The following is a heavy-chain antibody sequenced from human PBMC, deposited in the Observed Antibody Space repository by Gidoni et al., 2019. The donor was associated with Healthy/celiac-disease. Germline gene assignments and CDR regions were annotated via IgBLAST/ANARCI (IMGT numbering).Heavy chain of an antibody. V-gene: IGHV3-30-3*01. D-gene: IGHD4-4*01. CDR3: ARENSWDPYSSHAFDI. CDR1: GFTFSSYA. J-gene: IGHJ3*02. Sequence: QVQLVESGGGVVQPGRSLRLSCAASGFTFSSYAMHWVRQAPGKGLEWVAVISYDGSNKYYADSVKGRFTISRDNSKNTLYLQMNSLRAEDTAVYYCARENSWDPYSSHAFDIWGQGTMVTVSS. CDR2: ISYDGSNK.